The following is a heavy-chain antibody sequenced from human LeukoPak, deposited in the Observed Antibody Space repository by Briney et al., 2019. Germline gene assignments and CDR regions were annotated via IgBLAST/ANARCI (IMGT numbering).Heavy chain of an antibody. Sequence: GGSVSLSCAAYGFTFSSYAMRWARQAPGEGREWVLAIRGGGGSTYYADCVKGRFTIYRDNSMNTLYLQMNSLRAGDTAVYYCAKARQDNSSPYHAFDIWGQGTMVTVSS. V-gene: IGHV3-23*01. D-gene: IGHD2/OR15-2a*01. CDR2: IRGGGGST. CDR3: AKARQDNSSPYHAFDI. J-gene: IGHJ3*02. CDR1: GFTFSSYA.